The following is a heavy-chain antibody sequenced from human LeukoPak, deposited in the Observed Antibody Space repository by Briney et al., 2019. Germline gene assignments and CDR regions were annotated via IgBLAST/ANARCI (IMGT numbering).Heavy chain of an antibody. V-gene: IGHV3-15*01. CDR1: KFTFRDAW. CDR3: TTGNWGSFSY. Sequence: GGSLRLSCVGSKFTFRDAWMSWVRQAPGKGLEWVGRIKSKTDGGTTDYAAPLKGRFTISRDDSKHTLYLQVNSLKTEDTAVYYCTTGNWGSFSYWGQGTLVTVSS. CDR2: IKSKTDGGTT. J-gene: IGHJ4*02. D-gene: IGHD7-27*01.